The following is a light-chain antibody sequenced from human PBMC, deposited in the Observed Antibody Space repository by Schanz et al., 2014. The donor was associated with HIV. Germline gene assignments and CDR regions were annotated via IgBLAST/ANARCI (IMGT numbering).Light chain of an antibody. CDR1: SRDVDSNNY. J-gene: IGLJ1*01. CDR3: SSYTSSSSLYV. Sequence: QSVLTQPASVSRSPGQSITISCTGNSRDVDSNNYVSWYQQCPGKAPKLMIYDVSNRPSGVSNRFSGSKSGNTASLTISGLQAEDEADYYCSSYTSSSSLYVFGTGTKLTVL. CDR2: DVS. V-gene: IGLV2-14*01.